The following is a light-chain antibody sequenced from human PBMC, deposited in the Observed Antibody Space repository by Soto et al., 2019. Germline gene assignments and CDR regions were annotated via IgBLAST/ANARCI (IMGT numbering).Light chain of an antibody. CDR2: GAS. J-gene: IGKJ1*01. V-gene: IGKV3-15*01. Sequence: EIVWTHSPATLSVSPGERATLSCRASQSVSSNLAWYQHKPGQAPRLLISGASTRATGIPARFSGSGSGTEFTLTVSSLQPEDFATYYCLQDHDDSWTFGQGTKVDIK. CDR3: LQDHDDSWT. CDR1: QSVSSN.